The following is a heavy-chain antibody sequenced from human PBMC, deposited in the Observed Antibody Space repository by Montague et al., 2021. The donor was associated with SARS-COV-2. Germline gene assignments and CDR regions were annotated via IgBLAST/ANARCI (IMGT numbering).Heavy chain of an antibody. V-gene: IGHV4-59*12. CDR2: IYYSGST. CDR3: ARWISRLRGVDE. J-gene: IGHJ4*02. Sequence: SETLSLTCTVSGVSISSYYWTWIRQPPGKGLEWIGFIYYSGSTNYNPSLKSRVTISVDTSKKQFSLKLRSVTAADTAVYYCARWISRLRGVDEWGQGTLVTVSS. D-gene: IGHD3-10*01. CDR1: GVSISSYY.